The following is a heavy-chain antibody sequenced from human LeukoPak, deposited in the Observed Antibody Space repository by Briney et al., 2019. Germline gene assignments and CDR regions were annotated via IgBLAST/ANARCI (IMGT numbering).Heavy chain of an antibody. CDR2: ISSSSSYI. D-gene: IGHD3-22*01. J-gene: IGHJ4*02. CDR3: ARDLGSGYYPPFGY. V-gene: IGHV3-21*01. Sequence: PGGSLRLSCAASGFTFSSYSMNWVRQAPGKGLEWVSSISSSSSYIYYADSVKGRFTISRDNAKNSLYLQMNSLRAEDTAVYYCARDLGSGYYPPFGYWGQGTLVTVSS. CDR1: GFTFSSYS.